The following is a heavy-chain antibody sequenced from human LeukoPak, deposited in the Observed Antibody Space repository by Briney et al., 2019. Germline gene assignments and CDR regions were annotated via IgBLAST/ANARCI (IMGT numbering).Heavy chain of an antibody. CDR3: AKSPWTPRIAARPAMAAFDY. CDR1: GFTFSSYA. V-gene: IGHV3-23*01. J-gene: IGHJ4*02. CDR2: ISGSGGST. Sequence: GGSLRLSCAASGFTFSSYAMSWVRQAPGKGLEWVSAISGSGGSTYYADSVKGRFTISRDNSKNTLYLQMNSLRAEDTAVYYCAKSPWTPRIAARPAMAAFDYWGQGTLVTVSS. D-gene: IGHD6-6*01.